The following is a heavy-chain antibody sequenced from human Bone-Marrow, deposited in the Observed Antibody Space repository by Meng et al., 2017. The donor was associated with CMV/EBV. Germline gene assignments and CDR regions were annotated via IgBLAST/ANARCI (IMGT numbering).Heavy chain of an antibody. V-gene: IGHV4-34*01. CDR2: INHSGST. CDR3: ARVFRYYDFWSGSGWFDP. CDR1: SCSGYY. Sequence: SCSGYYWSWIRQPPGKGLEWIGEINHSGSTNYNPSLKSRVTISVDTSKNQFSLKLSSVTAADTAVYYCARVFRYYDFWSGSGWFDPWGQGTLVTVSS. J-gene: IGHJ5*02. D-gene: IGHD3-3*01.